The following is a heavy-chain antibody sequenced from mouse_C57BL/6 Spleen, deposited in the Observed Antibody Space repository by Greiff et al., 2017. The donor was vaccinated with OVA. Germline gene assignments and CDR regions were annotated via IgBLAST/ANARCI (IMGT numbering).Heavy chain of an antibody. V-gene: IGHV1-69*01. Sequence: VQLQQPGAELVMPGASVKLSCKASGYTFTSYWMHWVKQRPGQGLEWIGEIDPSDSYTNYKQKFKGKSTLTVNKSSSTAYMQLSSLTSEDSAVYYCARRSNYRDAMDYWGQGTSVTVSS. CDR2: IDPSDSYT. CDR1: GYTFTSYW. J-gene: IGHJ4*01. D-gene: IGHD2-5*01. CDR3: ARRSNYRDAMDY.